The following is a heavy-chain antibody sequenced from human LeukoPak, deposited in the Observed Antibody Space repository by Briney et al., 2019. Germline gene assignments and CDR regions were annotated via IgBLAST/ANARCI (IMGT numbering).Heavy chain of an antibody. CDR3: ARDRSPGNFDY. Sequence: PGGSLRLSCAASGFTFSSYTMNWVRQAPGEGLEWVSSISSSSTYINYADSVKGRFTISRDNTKNSQYLQMNSLRAEDTAVYYCARDRSPGNFDYWGQGTLVTVSS. V-gene: IGHV3-21*01. CDR1: GFTFSSYT. CDR2: ISSSSTYI. D-gene: IGHD3-10*01. J-gene: IGHJ4*02.